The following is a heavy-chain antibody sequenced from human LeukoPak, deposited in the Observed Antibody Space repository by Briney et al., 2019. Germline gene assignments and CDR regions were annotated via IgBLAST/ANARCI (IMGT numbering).Heavy chain of an antibody. J-gene: IGHJ3*02. D-gene: IGHD2-2*01. CDR1: GGPIISGDYY. CDR2: IYYSGST. V-gene: IGHV4-30-4*01. Sequence: SQTLSLTCTVSGGPIISGDYYWSWIRQPPGKGLECIGYIYYSGSTDYNPSLKSRVSISLDTSRNQFSLNLGSVTAADTAVYYCARVNRPDHDAFDIWGQGTMVTVSS. CDR3: ARVNRPDHDAFDI.